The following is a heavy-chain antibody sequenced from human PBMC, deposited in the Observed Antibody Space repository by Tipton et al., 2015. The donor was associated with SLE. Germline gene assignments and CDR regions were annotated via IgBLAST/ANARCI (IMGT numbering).Heavy chain of an antibody. V-gene: IGHV3-30*03. D-gene: IGHD3-22*01. Sequence: RSLRLSCAASEFTFSNYGMHWVRQAPGKGVEWVAAISYDGSNEHYADSVKGRFTISRDNSKNTLYLQINRLRVEDTAVYYCPRSHSGNYSARRDSFDIWGPGTMVTVSS. J-gene: IGHJ3*02. CDR1: EFTFSNYG. CDR3: PRSHSGNYSARRDSFDI. CDR2: ISYDGSNE.